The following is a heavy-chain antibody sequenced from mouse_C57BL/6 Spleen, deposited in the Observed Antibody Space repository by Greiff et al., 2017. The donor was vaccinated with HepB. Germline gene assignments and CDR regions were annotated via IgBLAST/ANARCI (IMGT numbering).Heavy chain of an antibody. Sequence: VQLQQPGAELVKPGASVKMSCKASGYTFTSYWITWVKQRPGQGLEWIGAIYPGSGSTNYNEKFKSKATLTVDTSSSKAYMQLSSLTSADSAVYYCATIYGYYVRFAYWGQGTLVTVSA. J-gene: IGHJ3*01. CDR1: GYTFTSYW. CDR2: IYPGSGST. V-gene: IGHV1-55*01. CDR3: ATIYGYYVRFAY. D-gene: IGHD2-3*01.